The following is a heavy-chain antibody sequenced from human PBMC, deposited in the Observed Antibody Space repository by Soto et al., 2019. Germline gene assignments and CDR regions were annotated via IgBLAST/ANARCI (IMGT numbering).Heavy chain of an antibody. CDR3: SSTSSHFTGFDS. J-gene: IGHJ4*02. Sequence: SETLSLTCAVSGGSISSYHWWNWVRQPPGKGLEWIGEIYHSGSSHYNPSLKTRVTISVDKSKSQFSLKLTSVTAADTAVYFCSSTSSHFTGFDSWGQGTLVTVS. D-gene: IGHD2-2*01. CDR1: GGSISSYHW. CDR2: IYHSGSS. V-gene: IGHV4-4*02.